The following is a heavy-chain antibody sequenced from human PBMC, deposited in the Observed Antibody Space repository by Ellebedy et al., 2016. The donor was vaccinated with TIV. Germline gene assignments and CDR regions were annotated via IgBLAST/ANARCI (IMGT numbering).Heavy chain of an antibody. CDR1: GYTFTSYG. J-gene: IGHJ4*02. D-gene: IGHD5-12*01. CDR2: ISAYNGNT. Sequence: AASVKVSCKASGYTFTSYGISWVRQAPGQGLEWMGWISAYNGNTKYAQKLQGRVTMTTDTSTNTAYMELRRLRSDDTVVYYCARVMVGYSGYGANIYYFDYWGQGTLVTVSS. CDR3: ARVMVGYSGYGANIYYFDY. V-gene: IGHV1-18*01.